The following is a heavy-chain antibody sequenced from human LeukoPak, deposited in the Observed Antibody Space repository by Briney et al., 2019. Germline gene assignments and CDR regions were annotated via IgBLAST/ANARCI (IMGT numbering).Heavy chain of an antibody. CDR1: GLTFSSYA. V-gene: IGHV3-30*04. CDR3: ARDGQWLVRFDY. D-gene: IGHD6-19*01. Sequence: GGSLRLSCAASGLTFSSYAMHWVRQAPGKGLEWVAVISYDGSNKYYADSVKGRFTISRDNSKNTLYLQMNSLRAEDTAVYYCARDGQWLVRFDYWGQGILVTVSS. CDR2: ISYDGSNK. J-gene: IGHJ4*02.